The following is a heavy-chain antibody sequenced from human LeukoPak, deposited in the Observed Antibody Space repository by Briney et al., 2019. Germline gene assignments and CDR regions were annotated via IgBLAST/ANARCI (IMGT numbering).Heavy chain of an antibody. CDR3: ARDRVGAKWFDP. D-gene: IGHD1-26*01. V-gene: IGHV4-61*02. Sequence: SETLSLTCTVSGGSISSSSYYWGWIRQPAGKGLEWIGRIYTSGSTNYNPSLKSRVTMSVDTSKNQFSLKLSSVTAADTAVYYCARDRVGAKWFDPWGQGTLVTVSS. CDR1: GGSISSSSYY. J-gene: IGHJ5*02. CDR2: IYTSGST.